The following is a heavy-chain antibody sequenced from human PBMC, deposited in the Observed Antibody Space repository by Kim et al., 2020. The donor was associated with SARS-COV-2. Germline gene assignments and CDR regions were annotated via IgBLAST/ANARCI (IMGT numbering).Heavy chain of an antibody. D-gene: IGHD2-15*01. CDR2: ISYDGSNK. Sequence: GGSLRLSCAASGFTFSSYGMHWVRQAPGKGLEWVAVISYDGSNKYYADSVKGRFTISRDNSKNTLYLQMNSLRAEDTAVYYCAKDIGYCSGGSCQGYYYYYGMDVWGQGTPVTVSS. CDR3: AKDIGYCSGGSCQGYYYYYGMDV. V-gene: IGHV3-30*18. CDR1: GFTFSSYG. J-gene: IGHJ6*02.